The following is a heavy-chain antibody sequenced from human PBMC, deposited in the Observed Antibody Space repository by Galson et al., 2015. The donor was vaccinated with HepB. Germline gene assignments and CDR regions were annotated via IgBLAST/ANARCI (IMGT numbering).Heavy chain of an antibody. J-gene: IGHJ4*02. Sequence: SVKVSCKASGYTFSNYAIRWVRQAPGQRLEWMGWINAGNGNTKYSQKFQGRVTITRDTSASTAYMELSSLRSEDTAVYYCARLTASGTHRDFDYWGQGTLVTVSS. CDR2: INAGNGNT. D-gene: IGHD1-14*01. CDR3: ARLTASGTHRDFDY. V-gene: IGHV1-3*01. CDR1: GYTFSNYA.